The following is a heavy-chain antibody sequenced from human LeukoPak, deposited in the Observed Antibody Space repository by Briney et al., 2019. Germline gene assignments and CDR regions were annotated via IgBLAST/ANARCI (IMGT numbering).Heavy chain of an antibody. CDR1: GFTFSKAW. CDR2: IKSKTDGGTT. CDR3: ATDFYDST. D-gene: IGHD3-22*01. J-gene: IGHJ5*02. Sequence: GGSLRLSCAASGFTFSKAWMSWIRQAPGKGLEWVGRIKSKTDGGTTDYAAPVKGRFTLSRDDSKTTLYLQMNSLQTEDTAVYYCATDFYDSTWGQGTLVTVSS. V-gene: IGHV3-15*01.